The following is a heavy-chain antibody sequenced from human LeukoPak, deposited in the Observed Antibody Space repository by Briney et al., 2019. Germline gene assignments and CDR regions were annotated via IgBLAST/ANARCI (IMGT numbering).Heavy chain of an antibody. J-gene: IGHJ3*02. V-gene: IGHV5-51*01. Sequence: GESLKISCKGSGYSFTNYRIGWVRQMPGKGLEWMGIIYPGDSDTRYSPSFQGQVTISADKSISTAYLQWSSLMASDTAMYYCARHGHSVYVGHDAFDIWGQGTMVTVSS. CDR3: ARHGHSVYVGHDAFDI. D-gene: IGHD5/OR15-5a*01. CDR2: IYPGDSDT. CDR1: GYSFTNYR.